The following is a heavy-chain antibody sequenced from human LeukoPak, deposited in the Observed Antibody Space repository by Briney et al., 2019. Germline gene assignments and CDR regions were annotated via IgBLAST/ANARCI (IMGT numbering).Heavy chain of an antibody. CDR3: ARARSYSLGLFDY. D-gene: IGHD1-26*01. Sequence: GGSLRLSCAASGFTFSSYWMSWVRQAPGKGLEWVANIKQDGSEKYYVDSVKGRFTISRDSAKNSLYLQMNSLRAEDTAVYYCARARSYSLGLFDYWGQGTLVTVSS. CDR2: IKQDGSEK. V-gene: IGHV3-7*01. J-gene: IGHJ4*02. CDR1: GFTFSSYW.